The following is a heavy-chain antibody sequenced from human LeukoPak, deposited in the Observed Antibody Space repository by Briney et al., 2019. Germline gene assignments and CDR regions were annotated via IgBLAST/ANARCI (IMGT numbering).Heavy chain of an antibody. D-gene: IGHD4-11*01. CDR2: MNPNSGNT. CDR1: GYTFTSYD. J-gene: IGHJ4*02. V-gene: IGHV1-8*01. Sequence: ASVKVSCKASGYTFTSYDINWVRQATGQGLEWMGWMNPNSGNTGYAQKFQGRVTMTRNTSISTAYMELSSLRSEDTAVYYCARGRRSRAVTKAPPDYWGQGTLVTVSS. CDR3: ARGRRSRAVTKAPPDY.